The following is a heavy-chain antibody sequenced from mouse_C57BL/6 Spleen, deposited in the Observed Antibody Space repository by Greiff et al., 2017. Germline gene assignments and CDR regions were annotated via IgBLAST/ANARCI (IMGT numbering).Heavy chain of an antibody. D-gene: IGHD1-1*01. Sequence: QVQLQQPGAELVRPGSSVKLSCKASGYTFTSYWMDWVKQRPGQGLEWIGNIYPSDSETHYNQKFTDKATLTVDKSSSTAYMQLSSLTSEDSAVYYCASKDTTEVAPYAMDYWGQGPSVTVSS. J-gene: IGHJ4*01. CDR3: ASKDTTEVAPYAMDY. CDR2: IYPSDSET. V-gene: IGHV1-61*01. CDR1: GYTFTSYW.